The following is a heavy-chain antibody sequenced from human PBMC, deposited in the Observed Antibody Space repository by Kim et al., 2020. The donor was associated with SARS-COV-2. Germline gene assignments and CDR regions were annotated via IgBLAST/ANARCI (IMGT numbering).Heavy chain of an antibody. D-gene: IGHD1-26*01. CDR3: VRGVNRGGGYYFDY. V-gene: IGHV4-59*09. J-gene: IGHJ4*02. Sequence: NPTLKSRVTISVDTSKNQFSLKLSSVTAADTAVYYCVRGVNRGGGYYFDYWGQGTLVTVSS.